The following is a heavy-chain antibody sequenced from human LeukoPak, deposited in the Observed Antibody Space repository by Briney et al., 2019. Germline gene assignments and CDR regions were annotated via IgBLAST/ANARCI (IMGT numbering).Heavy chain of an antibody. J-gene: IGHJ4*02. V-gene: IGHV3-23*01. D-gene: IGHD1-26*01. Sequence: GGSLRLSCAGSGFTFSSYAMSWVRQAPGKGLEWVSVNTGSDDNTYYADSVKGRFTISRDNSKNTLDLQMNSLRADDTAIYYCAKCMYSGHRRNIFDYWGQGTLVTVSS. CDR3: AKCMYSGHRRNIFDY. CDR1: GFTFSSYA. CDR2: NTGSDDNT.